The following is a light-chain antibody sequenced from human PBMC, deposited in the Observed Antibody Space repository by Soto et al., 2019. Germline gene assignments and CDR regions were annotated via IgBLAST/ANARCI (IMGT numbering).Light chain of an antibody. V-gene: IGKV1-9*01. J-gene: IGKJ3*01. Sequence: DIQLTQSPSFLSASVGDRVTITCRASQGISSYLAWYQQKPGKAPKLLIYAASTLQSGVPSRFSGSGSGTEFTLTISSLQPEDFATYSCQKLNSYGVTFGPGTKVDIK. CDR3: QKLNSYGVT. CDR2: AAS. CDR1: QGISSY.